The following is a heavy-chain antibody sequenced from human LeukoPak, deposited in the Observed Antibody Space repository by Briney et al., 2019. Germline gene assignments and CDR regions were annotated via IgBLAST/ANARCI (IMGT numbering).Heavy chain of an antibody. CDR1: GGTFSSYA. V-gene: IGHV1-69*06. Sequence: PVTVSCMPSGGTFSSYAISWVRQAPGQGLEWMGRIIPIFGTANYAQKFQGRVTITADKSTSTAYMELSSLRSEDTAVYYCARTRGGSCPYWGQGTLVTVSS. CDR2: IIPIFGTA. CDR3: ARTRGGSCPY. D-gene: IGHD2-15*01. J-gene: IGHJ4*02.